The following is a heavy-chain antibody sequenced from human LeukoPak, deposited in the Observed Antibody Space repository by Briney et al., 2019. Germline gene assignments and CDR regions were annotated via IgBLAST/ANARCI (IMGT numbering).Heavy chain of an antibody. CDR1: GGSIISSSYY. J-gene: IGHJ4*02. CDR3: ARHPPSRFLEWLFDY. D-gene: IGHD3-3*01. Sequence: PSETLSLTCTISGGSIISSSYYWGWIRQPPGKGLEWIGSIYFSGSTYYNPSLKSRVTISVDTSNNQLSLNMSSVTAADTAVYYCARHPPSRFLEWLFDYWGQGTLVTVSS. V-gene: IGHV4-39*01. CDR2: IYFSGST.